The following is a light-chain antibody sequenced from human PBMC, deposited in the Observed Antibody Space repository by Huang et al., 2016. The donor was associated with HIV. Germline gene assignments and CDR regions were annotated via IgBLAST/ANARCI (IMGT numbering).Light chain of an antibody. CDR3: QQRSSWPRVT. CDR1: QSVSRF. V-gene: IGKV3-11*01. CDR2: DAS. Sequence: EIVLTQSPATLSSSPGERATLSCRASQSVSRFLAWYQQKAGQAPRLLIYDASNRAIDIPARCSGSGSGTEFTLTISSLEPEDFAVYYCQQRSSWPRVTFGGGTKVELK. J-gene: IGKJ4*01.